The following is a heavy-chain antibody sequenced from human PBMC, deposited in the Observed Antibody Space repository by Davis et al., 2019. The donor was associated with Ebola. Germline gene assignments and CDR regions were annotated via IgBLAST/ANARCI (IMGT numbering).Heavy chain of an antibody. V-gene: IGHV1-18*01. J-gene: IGHJ4*02. CDR1: GYSFTSYG. Sequence: ASVKVSCKASGYSFTSYGISWVRQAPGQGLEWMGWISTYNGNTNYAQKFQGRVTMTTDTYTSTAYMELRSLRSDDTAVYFCAKDVRGTTGPSEYWGQGTLVTVSS. D-gene: IGHD1-1*01. CDR2: ISTYNGNT. CDR3: AKDVRGTTGPSEY.